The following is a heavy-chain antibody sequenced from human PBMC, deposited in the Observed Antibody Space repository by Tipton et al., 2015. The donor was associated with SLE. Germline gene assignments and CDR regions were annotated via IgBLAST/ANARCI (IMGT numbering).Heavy chain of an antibody. V-gene: IGHV4-61*09. CDR3: VRDSVGITRGDAFDI. CDR1: GGSVTSGISY. Sequence: TLSLTCTVSGGSVTSGISYWSWIRQPAGKGLEWIGQIYPSGSTDYTPSLRGRVTMSLDTSKNHFSLNLRSVTAADTALYFCVRDSVGITRGDAFDIWGQGTMVTVSS. D-gene: IGHD1-26*01. CDR2: IYPSGST. J-gene: IGHJ3*02.